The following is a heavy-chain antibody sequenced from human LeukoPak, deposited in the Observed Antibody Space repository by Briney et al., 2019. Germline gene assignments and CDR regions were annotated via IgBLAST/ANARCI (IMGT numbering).Heavy chain of an antibody. CDR2: INPNSGGT. V-gene: IGHV1-2*02. Sequence: ASVKVSCKASGYTFTGYYMHWVRQAPGQGLEWMGWINPNSGGTNYAQKFQGRVTMTRDTSISTAYMELSRLRSDDTAVYYCAVSPYCSSTSCYTTDAFDIWGQGTTVTVSS. CDR3: AVSPYCSSTSCYTTDAFDI. CDR1: GYTFTGYY. J-gene: IGHJ3*02. D-gene: IGHD2-2*02.